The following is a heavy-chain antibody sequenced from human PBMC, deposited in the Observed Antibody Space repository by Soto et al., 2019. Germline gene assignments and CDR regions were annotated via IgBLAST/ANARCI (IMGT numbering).Heavy chain of an antibody. J-gene: IGHJ3*02. Sequence: EVQMLESGGGLAQPGGSLRLSCAASGFICSSYDMSWVRQAPGKGLEWVSTILVDGRTFYVDSVKGRFTISRDNSKNTVYLQMNSLTAGDTALYYCAKATATGGGAFAIGGHGTMVTVSS. CDR1: GFICSSYD. CDR3: AKATATGGGAFAI. CDR2: ILVDGRT. D-gene: IGHD2-8*02. V-gene: IGHV3-23*01.